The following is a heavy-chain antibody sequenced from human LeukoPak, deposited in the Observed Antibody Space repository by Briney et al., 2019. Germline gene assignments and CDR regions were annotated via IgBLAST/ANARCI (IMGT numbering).Heavy chain of an antibody. CDR1: GFTLKSYK. D-gene: IGHD4-17*01. CDR3: ATAHDYGDYTLDY. J-gene: IGHJ4*02. V-gene: IGHV3-21*01. CDR2: ISSSSSYI. Sequence: GSLRLSLSTSGFTLKSYKINLVRQAPGKGVEGGPSISSSSSYIYYADSVKGRFTISRDNAKNSLYLQMNSLRAEDTAVYYCATAHDYGDYTLDYWGQGILVTVSS.